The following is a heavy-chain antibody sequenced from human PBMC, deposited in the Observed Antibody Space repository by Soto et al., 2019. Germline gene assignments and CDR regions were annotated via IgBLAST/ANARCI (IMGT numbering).Heavy chain of an antibody. Sequence: QGQLQQSGPGLVKPSQTLSLTCAISGDSVSSDITSWNWIRQSPSRGLEWLGRTYYRSKWFHDYAASVQSRITINPDTSKNQFSPELNSMTPEDPAVYYCARGNALDVWGHGAVVTVSS. CDR3: ARGNALDV. J-gene: IGHJ3*01. CDR1: GDSVSSDITS. D-gene: IGHD3-10*01. CDR2: TYYRSKWFH. V-gene: IGHV6-1*01.